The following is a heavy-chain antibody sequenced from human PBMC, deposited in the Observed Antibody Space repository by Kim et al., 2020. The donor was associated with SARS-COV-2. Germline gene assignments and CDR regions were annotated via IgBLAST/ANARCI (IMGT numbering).Heavy chain of an antibody. V-gene: IGHV3-33*01. D-gene: IGHD3-10*01. CDR1: GFTFSSYG. Sequence: GGSLRLSCAASGFTFSSYGMHWVRQAPGKGLEWVAVIWYDGSNKYYADSVKGRFTISRDNSKNTLYLQMNSLRAEDTAVYYCARDLERYYYGSGSSDPWGQGTLVTVSS. CDR3: ARDLERYYYGSGSSDP. CDR2: IWYDGSNK. J-gene: IGHJ5*02.